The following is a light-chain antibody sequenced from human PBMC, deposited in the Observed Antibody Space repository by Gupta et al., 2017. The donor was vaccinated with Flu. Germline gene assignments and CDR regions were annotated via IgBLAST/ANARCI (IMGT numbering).Light chain of an antibody. CDR3: QSYDSSLFVV. CDR1: SSNIGAGYP. V-gene: IGLV1-40*01. J-gene: IGLJ3*02. CDR2: GNS. Sequence: QSVLTQPPSMSEAPGQRVTISCTGSSSNIGAGYPVHWYQQLPGKAPKLLIDGNSKRHSGVPERFSGSKSGSAASRAXTXFQAEDXAEYYCQSYDSSLFVVVGGGTKLTVL.